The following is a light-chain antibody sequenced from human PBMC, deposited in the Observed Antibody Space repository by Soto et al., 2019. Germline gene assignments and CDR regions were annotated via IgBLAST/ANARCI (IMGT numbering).Light chain of an antibody. CDR3: GTWDSSRSAVV. CDR1: SSNIGNNY. V-gene: IGLV1-51*01. Sequence: QSVLTQPPSVSAAPGQRVTISCSGSSSNIGNNYVSWYQQLPGTAPKLLSYDNNKRPSGIPDRFSGSKSGTSATLVITGLQTGDEADYYCGTWDSSRSAVVFGGGTQVTVL. J-gene: IGLJ2*01. CDR2: DNN.